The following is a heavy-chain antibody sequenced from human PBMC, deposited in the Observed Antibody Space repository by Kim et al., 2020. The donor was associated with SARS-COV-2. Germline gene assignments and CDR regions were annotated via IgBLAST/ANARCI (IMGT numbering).Heavy chain of an antibody. V-gene: IGHV4-59*09. Sequence: NPARKSRVTIEVDTSKNQFSLKLSSVTAADTAVYYCARGPAATYYYGMDVWGQGTTVTVSS. CDR3: ARGPAATYYYGMDV. D-gene: IGHD2-2*01. J-gene: IGHJ6*02.